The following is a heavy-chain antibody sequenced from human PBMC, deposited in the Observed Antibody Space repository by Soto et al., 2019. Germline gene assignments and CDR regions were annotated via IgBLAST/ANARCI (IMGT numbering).Heavy chain of an antibody. D-gene: IGHD5-18*01. Sequence: QVQLQGSGPRLVKPSQTLSLTCSVSGASISSGAYFWTWIRHHPGKGLEWIGYIDYSVSTSYTYPNPSLHSRVTISVYTSKNLFSLRLSSVTAADTATYYCARDKGPDTYGQTRIRDYSYAMDVWGQGTKVIVPS. V-gene: IGHV4-31*03. J-gene: IGHJ6*02. CDR1: GASISSGAYF. CDR3: ARDKGPDTYGQTRIRDYSYAMDV. CDR2: IDYSVST.